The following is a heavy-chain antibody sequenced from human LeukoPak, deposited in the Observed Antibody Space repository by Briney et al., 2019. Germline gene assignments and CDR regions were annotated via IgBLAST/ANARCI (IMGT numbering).Heavy chain of an antibody. D-gene: IGHD3-16*01. CDR2: INPSGGST. CDR1: GYTFTSYY. V-gene: IGHV1-46*01. CDR3: ASPGEKDYYFDY. J-gene: IGHJ4*02. Sequence: GASVKVSCKASGYTFTSYYMHWVRQAPGQGLEWMGIINPSGGSTSYAQKFQGRVTMTRDTSMSTVYMELSSLRSEDTAVYYCASPGEKDYYFDYWGQGTLVTVSS.